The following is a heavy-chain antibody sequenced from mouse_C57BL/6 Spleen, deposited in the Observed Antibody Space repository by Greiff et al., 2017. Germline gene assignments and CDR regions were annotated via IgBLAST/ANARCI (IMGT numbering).Heavy chain of an antibody. Sequence: QVQLKQPGAELVKPGASVKLSCKASGYTFTSYWMQWVKQRPGQGLEWIGEIDPSDSYTNYNQKFKGKATLTVDTSSSTAYMQLSSLTSEDSAVYYCARYGTTVVAPFDYWGQGTTLTVSS. D-gene: IGHD1-1*01. CDR2: IDPSDSYT. CDR3: ARYGTTVVAPFDY. V-gene: IGHV1-50*01. J-gene: IGHJ2*01. CDR1: GYTFTSYW.